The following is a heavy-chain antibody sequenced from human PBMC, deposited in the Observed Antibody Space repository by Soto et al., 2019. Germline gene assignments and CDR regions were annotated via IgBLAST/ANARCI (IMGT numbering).Heavy chain of an antibody. Sequence: EVQLVESGGGLVQPGGSLRVSCAASGFNFNSYGMNWVRQAPGKGLEWVSYISSSSSSIYYADSVKGRFTISRDNAKNSLYLQMNSLRDEDTAVYYCARASTVTRNWFDLWGQGTLVTVSS. D-gene: IGHD4-17*01. V-gene: IGHV3-48*02. CDR3: ARASTVTRNWFDL. CDR2: ISSSSSSI. J-gene: IGHJ5*02. CDR1: GFNFNSYG.